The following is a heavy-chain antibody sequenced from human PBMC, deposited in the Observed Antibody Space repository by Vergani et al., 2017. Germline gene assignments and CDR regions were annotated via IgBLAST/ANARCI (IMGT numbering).Heavy chain of an antibody. CDR2: IIPIFGTA. CDR3: AGVWGIAAAGNLYYYYYYMDV. V-gene: IGHV1-69*01. J-gene: IGHJ6*03. Sequence: QVQLVQSGAEVKKPGSSVKVSCKASGGTFSSYAISWVRQAPGQGLEWMGGIIPIFGTANYAQKFQGRVTITADESTSTAYMELSSPRSEDTAVYYCAGVWGIAAAGNLYYYYYYMDVWGKGTTVTVSS. CDR1: GGTFSSYA. D-gene: IGHD6-13*01.